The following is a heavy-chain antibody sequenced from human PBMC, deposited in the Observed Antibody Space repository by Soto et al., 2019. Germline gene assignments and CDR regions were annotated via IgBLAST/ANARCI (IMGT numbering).Heavy chain of an antibody. CDR2: IYYSGST. V-gene: IGHV4-59*01. D-gene: IGHD6-19*01. J-gene: IGHJ4*02. CDR3: ARVGGSGWNFAS. Sequence: TCAVSGCSINFYYWSWIRQPPGKGLEWIGYIYYSGSTNYNPSLKSRVTISVDTSKNQFSLKLNSMTAADTAIYYCARVGGSGWNFASWGQGILVTVSS. CDR1: GCSINFYY.